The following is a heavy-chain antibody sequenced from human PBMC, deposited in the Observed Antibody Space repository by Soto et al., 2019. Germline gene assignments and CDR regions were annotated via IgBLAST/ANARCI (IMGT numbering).Heavy chain of an antibody. CDR3: ARLGEAAAGFDY. Sequence: SVKVSCKASGGTFSSCTISWVRQAPGQGLEWMGRIIPILGIANYAQKFQGRVTITADKSTSTAYMELSSLRSEDTAVYYCARLGEAAAGFDYWGQGTLVTVSS. CDR2: IIPILGIA. J-gene: IGHJ4*02. V-gene: IGHV1-69*02. D-gene: IGHD6-13*01. CDR1: GGTFSSCT.